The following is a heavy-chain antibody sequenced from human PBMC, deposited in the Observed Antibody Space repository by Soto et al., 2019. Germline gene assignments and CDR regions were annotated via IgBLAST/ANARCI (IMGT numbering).Heavy chain of an antibody. CDR1: GDSVSSNSAA. Sequence: SQTLSLTCAISGDSVSSNSAAWNRIRQSPSRGLEWLGGTYYRSKWYNDYAVSVKSRITINPDTSKNQFSLQLNSVTPEDTAVYYCARDGGYSYGWSYYGMDVWGQGTTVTVSS. D-gene: IGHD5-18*01. CDR2: TYYRSKWYN. V-gene: IGHV6-1*01. CDR3: ARDGGYSYGWSYYGMDV. J-gene: IGHJ6*02.